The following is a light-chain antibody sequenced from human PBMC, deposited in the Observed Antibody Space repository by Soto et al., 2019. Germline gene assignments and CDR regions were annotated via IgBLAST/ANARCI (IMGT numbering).Light chain of an antibody. CDR3: QQYSISST. CDR2: GVS. CDR1: QRVSSSS. J-gene: IGKJ1*01. V-gene: IGKV3-20*01. Sequence: EIVLTQSPATLSLSPGERATLSYRASQRVSSSSLAWYQHKPGQSPRLLIFGVSSRATDIPDRFSGSGSGTDFTLTINRLEPEDCAVHFCQQYSISSTCGRGTKVDIK.